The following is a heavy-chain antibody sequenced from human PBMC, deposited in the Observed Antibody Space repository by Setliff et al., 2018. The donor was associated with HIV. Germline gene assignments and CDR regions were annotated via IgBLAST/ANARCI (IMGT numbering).Heavy chain of an antibody. Sequence: SETLSLTCAVSGVSITSHYWSWIRQPPGKGLECIGEINHSGITNYNPSLKSRVTISVDTSKNQFSLKLTSVTAADTAVYYCARDPRANFRSGYFDRWGQGTLVTVS. D-gene: IGHD3-3*01. CDR2: INHSGIT. V-gene: IGHV4-34*01. CDR3: ARDPRANFRSGYFDR. CDR1: GVSITSHY. J-gene: IGHJ4*02.